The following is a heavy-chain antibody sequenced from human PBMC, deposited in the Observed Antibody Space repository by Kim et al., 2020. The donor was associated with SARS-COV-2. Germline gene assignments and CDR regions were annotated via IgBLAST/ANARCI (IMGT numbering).Heavy chain of an antibody. CDR3: TTFPVRGLSAFDI. D-gene: IGHD6-19*01. CDR1: RFTFSNAW. J-gene: IGHJ3*02. V-gene: IGHV3-15*01. Sequence: GGSLRLSCAGSRFTFSNAWLSWVRQAPGKGLEWVGHIKSKIDGGTTDYAAPVKGRFTISRDDSKNTLYLQMSSLQTGDTAVYYCTTFPVRGLSAFDIWGQGTMVTVSS. CDR2: IKSKIDGGTT.